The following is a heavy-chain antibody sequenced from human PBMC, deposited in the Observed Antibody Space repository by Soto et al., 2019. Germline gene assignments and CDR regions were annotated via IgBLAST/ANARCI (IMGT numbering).Heavy chain of an antibody. D-gene: IGHD3-10*01. CDR1: GGSLSDNY. J-gene: IGHJ6*02. V-gene: IGHV4-34*01. CDR3: ARGTFTMVRGVDEKYYYYYGMDV. CDR2: INHSGST. Sequence: PSETLSLTCAVYGGSLSDNYWSWIRQPPGKGLEWIGEINHSGSTNYNPSLKSRVTISVDTSKNQFSLKLSSVTAADTAVYYCARGTFTMVRGVDEKYYYYYGMDVWGQGTTVT.